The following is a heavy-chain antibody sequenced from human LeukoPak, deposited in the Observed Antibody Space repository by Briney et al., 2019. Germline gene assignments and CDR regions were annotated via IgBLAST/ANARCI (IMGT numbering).Heavy chain of an antibody. CDR1: GDSVSSNSAA. CDR3: ARDVPVRWNPFDY. D-gene: IGHD1-1*01. V-gene: IGHV6-1*01. J-gene: IGHJ4*02. CDR2: TYYRSKWYN. Sequence: SQTLSLTCAISGDSVSSNSAAWNWIRQSPSSGLEWLGRTYYRSKWYNDYAVSVKSRITINPDTSKNQFSLQLNSVTPEDTAVYYCARDVPVRWNPFDYWGQGTLVTVSS.